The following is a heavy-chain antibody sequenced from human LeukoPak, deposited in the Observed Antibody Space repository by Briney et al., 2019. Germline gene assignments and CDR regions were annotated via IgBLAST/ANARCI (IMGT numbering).Heavy chain of an antibody. CDR3: ARGRIAVANNWSDP. Sequence: ASVKVSCKASGGSFSSYATSWVRQAPGQGLEWMGGIIPIFGTANYAQKFQGRVTITTDESTSTAYMELSSLRSEDTAVYYCARGRIAVANNWSDPWGQGTLVTVSS. CDR1: GGSFSSYA. V-gene: IGHV1-69*05. D-gene: IGHD6-19*01. J-gene: IGHJ5*02. CDR2: IIPIFGTA.